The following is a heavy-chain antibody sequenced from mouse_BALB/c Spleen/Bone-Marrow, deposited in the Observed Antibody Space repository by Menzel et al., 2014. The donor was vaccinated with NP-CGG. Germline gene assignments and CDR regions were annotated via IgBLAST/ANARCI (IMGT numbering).Heavy chain of an antibody. D-gene: IGHD2-10*01. Sequence: EVQLQQSGPELVKPGASMKISCKASGYSFTGYTMNWVKQSHGKNLGWIGLINPYNGGTSYNQKFKGKATLTVDKSSSTAYMELLSLTSEDSAVYYCARGPYYGYYFDYWGQGTTLTVSS. V-gene: IGHV1-18*01. J-gene: IGHJ2*01. CDR2: INPYNGGT. CDR1: GYSFTGYT. CDR3: ARGPYYGYYFDY.